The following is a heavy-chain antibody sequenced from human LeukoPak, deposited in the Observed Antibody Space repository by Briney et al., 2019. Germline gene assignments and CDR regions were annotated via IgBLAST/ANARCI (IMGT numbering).Heavy chain of an antibody. CDR1: GYSFPSYA. CDR2: ISAYNGNT. Sequence: ASVKVSCKASGYSFPSYAITWVRQAPGQGLEWMGWISAYNGNTNYAQKFQGRVTMTTDTSTSTAYMALRSLSSDDTALYYCARAIRTASSLFAYWGQGPLVTVSS. J-gene: IGHJ4*02. CDR3: ARAIRTASSLFAY. D-gene: IGHD2-8*02. V-gene: IGHV1-18*01.